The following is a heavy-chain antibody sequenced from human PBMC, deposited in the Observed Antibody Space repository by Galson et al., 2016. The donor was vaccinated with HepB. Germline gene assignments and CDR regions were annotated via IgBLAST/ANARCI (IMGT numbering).Heavy chain of an antibody. Sequence: SLRLSCAASGFIFSGYAMTWVRQAPGKGLQWVSSISGSGVSTFHAESVRGRFTISRDNSKNTLYLQMNSLRDEDTAVYYCAKGRLTLVRGITRIYAMDVWGQGTTVTVSS. CDR2: ISGSGVST. D-gene: IGHD3-10*01. CDR3: AKGRLTLVRGITRIYAMDV. V-gene: IGHV3-23*01. CDR1: GFIFSGYA. J-gene: IGHJ6*02.